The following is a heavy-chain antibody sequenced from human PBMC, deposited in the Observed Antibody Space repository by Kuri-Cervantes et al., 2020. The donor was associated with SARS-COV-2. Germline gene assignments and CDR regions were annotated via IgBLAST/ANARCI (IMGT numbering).Heavy chain of an antibody. CDR2: ISYDGSNK. D-gene: IGHD1-26*01. J-gene: IGHJ3*02. CDR3: AREGVDIVGAPHDAFDI. CDR1: GFTFSSYG. V-gene: IGHV3-30*03. Sequence: GESLKISCAASGFTFSSYGMHWVRQAPGKGLEWVAVISYDGSNKDYADSVKGRFTISRDNSKNTLYLQMNSLRAEDTAVYYCAREGVDIVGAPHDAFDIWGQGTMVTVSS.